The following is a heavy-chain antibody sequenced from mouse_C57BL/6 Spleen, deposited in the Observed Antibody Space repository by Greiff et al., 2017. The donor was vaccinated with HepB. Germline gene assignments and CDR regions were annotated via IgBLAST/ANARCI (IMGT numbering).Heavy chain of an antibody. J-gene: IGHJ2*01. CDR3: AREGDVLYYFDY. CDR1: GFTFSDYY. Sequence: EVKVVESEGGLVQPGSSMKLSCTASGFTFSDYYMAWVRQVPEKGLEWVANINYDGSSTYYLDSLKSRFIISRDNAKNILYLQMSSLKSEDTATYYCAREGDVLYYFDYWGQGTTLTVSS. V-gene: IGHV5-16*01. CDR2: INYDGSST.